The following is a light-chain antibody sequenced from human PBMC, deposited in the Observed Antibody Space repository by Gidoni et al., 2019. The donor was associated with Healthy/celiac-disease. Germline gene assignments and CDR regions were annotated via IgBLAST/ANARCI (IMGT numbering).Light chain of an antibody. Sequence: EIVLTQSPGTLSLSPGERATLSCRASQSVSSSYLAWYQQKPGQAPRLLIYGASSGSGTDFTLTISRLEPEDFAVYYCQQYGSSPGTFXPXTKVDIK. CDR2: GAS. CDR1: QSVSSSY. J-gene: IGKJ3*01. CDR3: QQYGSSPGT. V-gene: IGKV3-20*01.